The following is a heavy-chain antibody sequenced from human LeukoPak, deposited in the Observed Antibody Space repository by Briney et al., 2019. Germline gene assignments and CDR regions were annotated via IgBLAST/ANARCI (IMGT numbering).Heavy chain of an antibody. CDR2: IYPGDSDT. V-gene: IGHV5-51*01. CDR1: GYTFTNYW. CDR3: ARHPSGNSNSWSDY. J-gene: IGHJ4*02. Sequence: GESLKISCKGSGYTFTNYWIAWVRQMPGKGLEWMGIIYPGDSDTRYSPSFHGQVTLSVDESISTAYLQWSSLKASDAAMYYCARHPSGNSNSWSDYWGQGTLVTVSS. D-gene: IGHD2/OR15-2a*01.